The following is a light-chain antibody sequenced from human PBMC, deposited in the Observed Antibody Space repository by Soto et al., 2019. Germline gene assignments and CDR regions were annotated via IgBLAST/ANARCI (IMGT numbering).Light chain of an antibody. CDR3: QQYGSLPRT. Sequence: EIVLTQSPGTLSLSPGERATLSCRASQSVSSSYLAWYQQKPGQALRLLIYGASSRATGIPDRFSGSGSGTDFTLTISRLEPEDFAVYYCQQYGSLPRTFGQGTELEIK. CDR2: GAS. CDR1: QSVSSSY. J-gene: IGKJ2*01. V-gene: IGKV3-20*01.